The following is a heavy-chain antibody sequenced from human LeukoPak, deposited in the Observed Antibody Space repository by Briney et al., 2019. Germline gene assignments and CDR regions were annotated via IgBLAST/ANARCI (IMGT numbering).Heavy chain of an antibody. Sequence: GGTLRLSCTVSGFTVSINSVSWVRQAPGKGLEWVLFIYTSGSTHNSASVKGRFTISRDSSKNTLYLQMNSLRAEDTAVYYCAKGSQGVVFTRDHYMDVWGKGTTVTISS. V-gene: IGHV3-66*03. J-gene: IGHJ6*03. CDR1: GFTVSINS. CDR3: AKGSQGVVFTRDHYMDV. CDR2: IYTSGST. D-gene: IGHD3-3*01.